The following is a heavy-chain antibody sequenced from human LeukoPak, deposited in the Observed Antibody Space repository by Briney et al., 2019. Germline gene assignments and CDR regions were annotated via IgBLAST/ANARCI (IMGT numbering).Heavy chain of an antibody. J-gene: IGHJ4*02. Sequence: GGSLRLSCTASGFTFSSYWMHWVPQAPGKGLVWVSRINSDGSSTSYADSVKGRFTISRDNAKNTLYLQMNSLRAEDTAVYYCARGLRDDYFDYWGQGTPVTVSS. V-gene: IGHV3-74*01. D-gene: IGHD5/OR15-5a*01. CDR3: ARGLRDDYFDY. CDR1: GFTFSSYW. CDR2: INSDGSST.